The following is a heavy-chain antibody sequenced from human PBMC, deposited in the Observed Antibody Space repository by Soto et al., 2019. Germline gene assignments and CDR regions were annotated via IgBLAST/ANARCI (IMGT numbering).Heavy chain of an antibody. CDR2: INGDNGNT. CDR3: ARDPHYYDTTGYCLDY. D-gene: IGHD3-22*01. V-gene: IGHV1-3*01. Sequence: ASVKVSCKASGYTFSTYAMHWVRQAPGQRLEWMGWINGDNGNTRYSQKFQGRVTITRDTSASTAYTELSSLRSEDTAVYYCARDPHYYDTTGYCLDYWGQGSLVTVSS. J-gene: IGHJ4*02. CDR1: GYTFSTYA.